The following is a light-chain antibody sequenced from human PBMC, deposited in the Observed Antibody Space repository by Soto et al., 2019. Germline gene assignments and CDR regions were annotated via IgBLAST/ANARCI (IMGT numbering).Light chain of an antibody. CDR1: SSDVGGYKY. CDR3: SSYTSSSTWV. CDR2: EVS. J-gene: IGLJ3*02. Sequence: QSALTQPASVSGSPGQSITISCTGTSSDVGGYKYVSWYQQHPGKAPKLMIYEVSNRPSGVSKRFSGSKSGNTASLTISGLQAEDEADYYCSSYTSSSTWVFGGGTKVTVL. V-gene: IGLV2-14*01.